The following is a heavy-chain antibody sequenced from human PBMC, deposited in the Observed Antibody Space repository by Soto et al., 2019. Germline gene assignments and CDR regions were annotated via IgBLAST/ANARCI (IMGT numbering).Heavy chain of an antibody. D-gene: IGHD6-19*01. V-gene: IGHV4-34*02. CDR3: AAAVARGWFDP. J-gene: IGHJ5*02. CDR2: INHSGST. Sequence: QVQLQQWGAGLLKPSETLSLTCAIYGGSFSGYYWSWIRQPPGKGLEWIGEINHSGSTNYNPSLKSRVGMSVDTSKNQFALKLSSVTAADMAVYYCAAAVARGWFDPWGQGTLVTVSS. CDR1: GGSFSGYY.